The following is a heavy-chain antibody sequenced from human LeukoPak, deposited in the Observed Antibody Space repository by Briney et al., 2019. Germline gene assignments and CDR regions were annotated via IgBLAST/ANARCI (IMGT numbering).Heavy chain of an antibody. CDR1: GHSFTNHW. J-gene: IGHJ4*02. Sequence: GESLKISCEASGHSFTNHWIGWVRQMPGKGLEWMGIIHPGDSDTTYSPSFQGQVTISADTSISSAFLQWSNLRASDTAIYYCARLFYYDNSKSFDYWGQGTPVTVSS. CDR2: IHPGDSDT. CDR3: ARLFYYDNSKSFDY. V-gene: IGHV5-51*01. D-gene: IGHD3-22*01.